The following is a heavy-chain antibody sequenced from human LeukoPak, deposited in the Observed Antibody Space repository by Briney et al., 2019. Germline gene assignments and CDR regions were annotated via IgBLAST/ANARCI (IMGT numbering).Heavy chain of an antibody. J-gene: IGHJ1*01. V-gene: IGHV4-61*02. D-gene: IGHD6-6*01. CDR3: AITEYSSSYWVEYFQH. CDR1: GGSINSGSYY. CDR2: IYTSGST. Sequence: PSETLSLTCTVSGGSINSGSYYWSWIRQPAGKGLEWIGRIYTSGSTNYNPSLKSRVTISVDTSKNQFSLKLSSVTAADTAVYYCAITEYSSSYWVEYFQHWGQGTLVTVSS.